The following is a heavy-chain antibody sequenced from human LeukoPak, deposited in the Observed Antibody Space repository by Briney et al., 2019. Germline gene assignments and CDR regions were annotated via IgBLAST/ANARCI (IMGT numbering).Heavy chain of an antibody. V-gene: IGHV1-69*04. CDR1: GGTFSSYA. J-gene: IGHJ6*02. D-gene: IGHD3-10*01. CDR2: IIPILGIA. CDR3: ARVGLVRYYNVYYYYGMDV. Sequence: SVKVSCKASGGTFSSYAISWVRQAPGQGLEWMGRIIPILGIANYAQKLQGRVTMTTDTSTSTAYMELRSLRSDDTAVYYCARVGLVRYYNVYYYYGMDVWGQGTTVTVSS.